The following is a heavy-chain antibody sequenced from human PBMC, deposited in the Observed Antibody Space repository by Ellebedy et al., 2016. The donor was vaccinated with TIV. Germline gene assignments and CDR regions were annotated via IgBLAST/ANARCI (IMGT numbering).Heavy chain of an antibody. CDR2: IDPSDSYT. D-gene: IGHD3-10*01. V-gene: IGHV5-10-1*01. J-gene: IGHJ6*02. CDR1: GYSFTSYW. CDR3: ARGGAGELLVSHYYYGMDV. Sequence: PGGSLRLSCKGSGYSFTSYWINWVRQMPGKGLEWMGRIDPSDSYTHYSPTFQGHVTISADTSISTAYLQWSSMEASDTAMYYCARGGAGELLVSHYYYGMDVWGRGTTVTVSS.